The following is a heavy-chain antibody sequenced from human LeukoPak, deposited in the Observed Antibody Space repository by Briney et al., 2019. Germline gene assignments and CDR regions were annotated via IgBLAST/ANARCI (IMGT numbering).Heavy chain of an antibody. D-gene: IGHD3-22*01. CDR3: ARDTDTSDTIPHY. V-gene: IGHV1-46*01. J-gene: IGHJ4*02. Sequence: APVKVSCEASGYTFTGYYMHWVRQAPGQGLEWMGIINPGGGSTSFAQKFQGRLTMTRDTSTSTVYMELSSLRSEDTAVYYCARDTDTSDTIPHYWGQGTLVTVSS. CDR2: INPGGGST. CDR1: GYTFTGYY.